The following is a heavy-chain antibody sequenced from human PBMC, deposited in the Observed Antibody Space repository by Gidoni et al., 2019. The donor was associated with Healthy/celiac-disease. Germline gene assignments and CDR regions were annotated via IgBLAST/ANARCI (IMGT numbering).Heavy chain of an antibody. CDR1: GFTFSSYA. D-gene: IGHD3-22*01. Sequence: QVQLVESGGGVVQPGRSLRLSCAASGFTFSSYAMHWVRQAPGKGLEWVAVISYDGSNKYYADSVKGRFTISRDNSKNTLYLQMNSLRAEDTAVYYCARDFTTRGGYWYFDLWGRGTLVTVSS. J-gene: IGHJ2*01. V-gene: IGHV3-30-3*01. CDR2: ISYDGSNK. CDR3: ARDFTTRGGYWYFDL.